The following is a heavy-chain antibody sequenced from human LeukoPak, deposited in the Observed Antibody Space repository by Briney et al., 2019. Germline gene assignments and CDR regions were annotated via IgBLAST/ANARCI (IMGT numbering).Heavy chain of an antibody. V-gene: IGHV3-23*01. J-gene: IGHJ4*02. CDR3: ANREVRANHY. D-gene: IGHD1-26*01. CDR1: GFTFSSYA. Sequence: GGSLRLFCAASGFTFSSYAMSWVRLAPGKGLEWVSAISGSGGSTYYADSVKGRLTISRDNSKNTLYLQMNSLRAEDTAVYYCANREVRANHYWGQGTLVTVSS. CDR2: ISGSGGST.